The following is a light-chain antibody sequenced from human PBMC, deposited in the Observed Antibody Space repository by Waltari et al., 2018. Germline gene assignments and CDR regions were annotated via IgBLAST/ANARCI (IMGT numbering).Light chain of an antibody. CDR3: SSYTGSNTLI. CDR1: SNDVGSYNY. CDR2: DVN. Sequence: QSVLTQPASVSGSPGQSITIPCSGTSNDVGSYNYVAWYQQHPVKAPKLMIYDVNNRPSGVSNRFSGSKSGNTASLTISGLQAEDEANYHCSSYTGSNTLIFGGGTKLTVL. V-gene: IGLV2-14*03. J-gene: IGLJ2*01.